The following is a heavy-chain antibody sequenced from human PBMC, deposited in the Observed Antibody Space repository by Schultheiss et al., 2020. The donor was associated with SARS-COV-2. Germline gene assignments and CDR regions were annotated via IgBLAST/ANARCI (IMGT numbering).Heavy chain of an antibody. CDR3: ARGLGVAGTNYYYGMDV. D-gene: IGHD6-19*01. CDR1: GGSISSYY. CDR2: IYHSGST. V-gene: IGHV4-59*12. J-gene: IGHJ6*02. Sequence: SETLSLTCTVSGGSISSYYWSWIRQPPGKGLEWIGYIYHSGSTYYNPSLKSRVTISVDRSKNQFSLKLSSVTAEDTAVYYCARGLGVAGTNYYYGMDVWGQGTTVTVSS.